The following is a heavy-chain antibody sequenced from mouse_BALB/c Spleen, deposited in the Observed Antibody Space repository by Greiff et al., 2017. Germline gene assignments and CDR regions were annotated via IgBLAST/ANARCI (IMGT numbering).Heavy chain of an antibody. Sequence: EVMLVESGGGLVKPGGSLKLSCAASGFTFSSYAMSWVRQTPEKRLEWVASISSGGSTYYPDSGKGRFTISRDNARNILYLQMSSLRSEDTAMYYCARGVDNYYAMDYWGQGTSVTVAS. V-gene: IGHV5-6-5*01. CDR2: ISSGGST. CDR3: ARGVDNYYAMDY. J-gene: IGHJ4*01. CDR1: GFTFSSYA.